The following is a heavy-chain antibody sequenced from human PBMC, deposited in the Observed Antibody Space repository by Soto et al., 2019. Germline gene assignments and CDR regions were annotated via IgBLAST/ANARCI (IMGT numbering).Heavy chain of an antibody. J-gene: IGHJ6*01. D-gene: IGHD6-19*01. CDR2: INLNTGDS. Sequence: QVQLVQSGAEVRKPGASVRVSCKASGYTFSDYFIHWVRQAPGEGLRSLGWINLNTGDSISTQTFRGRVTMTSDTSMKTAYMELRSLRIDDTAVYFCARGTLAVTAPADRFDYSLDVWGQGTTVTVS. CDR3: ARGTLAVTAPADRFDYSLDV. CDR1: GYTFSDYF. V-gene: IGHV1-2*02.